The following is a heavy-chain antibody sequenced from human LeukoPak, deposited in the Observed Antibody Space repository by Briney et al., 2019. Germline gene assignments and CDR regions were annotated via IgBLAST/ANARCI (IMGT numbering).Heavy chain of an antibody. CDR1: GYTFTTYD. CDR2: INTHTGDT. Sequence: GASVKVSCKASGYTFTTYDISWVRQAPGQGPEWMGWINTHTGDTRHGQKVQGRVTMTTDTSTSTAYMELRSLESDDTAVYFCARGPGGCSGGSCYHDYWGQGTLVTVSS. D-gene: IGHD2-15*01. V-gene: IGHV1-18*01. CDR3: ARGPGGCSGGSCYHDY. J-gene: IGHJ4*02.